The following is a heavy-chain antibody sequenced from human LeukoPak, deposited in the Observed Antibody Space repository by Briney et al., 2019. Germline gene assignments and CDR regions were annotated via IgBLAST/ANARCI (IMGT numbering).Heavy chain of an antibody. CDR3: ARGVNVVPAAIDFDY. J-gene: IGHJ4*02. CDR1: GYTFTSYY. Sequence: ASVKVSCKASGYTFTSYYMHWVRQAPGQGLEWMGIINPSGGSTSYAQKFQGRVTMTRDTSTSTVYMELSSLRSEDTAVYYCARGVNVVPAAIDFDYWGQGTLVTVSS. CDR2: INPSGGST. D-gene: IGHD2-2*01. V-gene: IGHV1-46*03.